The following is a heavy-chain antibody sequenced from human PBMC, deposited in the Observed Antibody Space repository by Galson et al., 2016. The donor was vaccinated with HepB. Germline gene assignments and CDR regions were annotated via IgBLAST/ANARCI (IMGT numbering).Heavy chain of an antibody. J-gene: IGHJ4*02. Sequence: SLRLSCAASGFTFSNYAMDWVRQAPGKGLEWVSSISFRGARTYYADSVKGRFTVSRDDSKNTLYLHMNSLRVEDTAVYYCVKKHLPPVAGNNYFGSWGQGTLVAVSS. V-gene: IGHV3-23*01. CDR2: ISFRGART. CDR3: VKKHLPPVAGNNYFGS. D-gene: IGHD6-19*01. CDR1: GFTFSNYA.